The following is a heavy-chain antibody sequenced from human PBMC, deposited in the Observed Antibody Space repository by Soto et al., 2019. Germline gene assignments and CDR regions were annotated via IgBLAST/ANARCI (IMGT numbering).Heavy chain of an antibody. Sequence: SETLSLTCTVSGGSISSYYWSWIRQPAGKGLEMIGYVYYTGSTIYNPSLKSRLTISVDTSNNQFSLKLTSVTAADTAVYYCARMPYTGSNPPFDYWGRGILVTVSS. D-gene: IGHD1-26*01. CDR3: ARMPYTGSNPPFDY. V-gene: IGHV4-59*01. CDR2: VYYTGST. J-gene: IGHJ4*02. CDR1: GGSISSYY.